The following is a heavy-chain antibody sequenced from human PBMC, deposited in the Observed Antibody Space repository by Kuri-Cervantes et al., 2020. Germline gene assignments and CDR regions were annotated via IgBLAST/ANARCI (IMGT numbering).Heavy chain of an antibody. Sequence: SQTLSLTCAVYGGSFSGYYWSWIRQPPGKGLEWIGEINHSGSTNYNPSLKSRVTISVDTSKNQLSLKLSSVTAADTAVYFRAEDGIRYVDWWGQGTLVTVSS. CDR1: GGSFSGYY. J-gene: IGHJ4*02. CDR2: INHSGST. CDR3: AEDGIRYVDW. D-gene: IGHD3-9*01. V-gene: IGHV4-34*01.